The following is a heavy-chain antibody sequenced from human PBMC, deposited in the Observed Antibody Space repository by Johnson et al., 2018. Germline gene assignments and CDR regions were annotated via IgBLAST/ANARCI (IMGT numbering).Heavy chain of an antibody. V-gene: IGHV3-74*02. Sequence: VQLVEAGGGLVQPGGSLRLSCEASGFTLSNDWMHWVRTTPGKGLEWVARIEGVGGRTSNADSVTGRFTISTDNATNSVSLQMDSLTNEDTALYYCVRGLWFGELLEYFQHWGQGTQVTVSS. CDR2: IEGVGGRT. CDR3: VRGLWFGELLEYFQH. CDR1: GFTLSNDW. D-gene: IGHD3-10*01. J-gene: IGHJ1*01.